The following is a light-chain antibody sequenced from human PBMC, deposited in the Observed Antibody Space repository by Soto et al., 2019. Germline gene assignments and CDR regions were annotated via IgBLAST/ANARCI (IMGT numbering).Light chain of an antibody. V-gene: IGKV3D-20*02. CDR3: QQRSNWQVT. CDR2: DAS. J-gene: IGKJ5*01. CDR1: QTVTNDY. Sequence: EIVLTQSPGTLSLSPGWVTTLSCRASQTVTNDYLAWYQQKDGQAPRLLIYDASTRATGIPARFSGSGSGADFTLTISSLEPEDFAVYYCQQRSNWQVTFGQGTRLEIK.